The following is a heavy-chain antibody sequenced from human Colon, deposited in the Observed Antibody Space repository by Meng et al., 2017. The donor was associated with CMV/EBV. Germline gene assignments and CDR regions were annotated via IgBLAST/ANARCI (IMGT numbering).Heavy chain of an antibody. V-gene: IGHV6-1*01. Sequence: LRLSCAISGDSVSSNSAAWNWVRQSPSRGLEWLGRTYYKSKWYDDYAVAVKSRITITPDTSTNRFSLHQKSVTPEDTAVYYCARDRVSMVRGGRYAYYGMDVWGQGTTVTVSS. CDR1: GDSVSSNSAA. D-gene: IGHD3-10*01. CDR3: ARDRVSMVRGGRYAYYGMDV. J-gene: IGHJ6*02. CDR2: TYYKSKWYD.